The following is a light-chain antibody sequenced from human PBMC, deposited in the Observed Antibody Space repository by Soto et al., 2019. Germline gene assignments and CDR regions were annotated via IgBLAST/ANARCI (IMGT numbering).Light chain of an antibody. CDR1: QSVSSN. CDR3: QQYNNWPYT. CDR2: GAS. J-gene: IGKJ2*01. V-gene: IGKV3-15*01. Sequence: EIVMTHSPATLSVSPGERAALSCRASQSVSSNFAWYQQKPGQAPRLLIYGASTRATGIPARFSGSGSGTEFILTISSLQSGDFAVYYCQQYNNWPYTFGQGTKLEIK.